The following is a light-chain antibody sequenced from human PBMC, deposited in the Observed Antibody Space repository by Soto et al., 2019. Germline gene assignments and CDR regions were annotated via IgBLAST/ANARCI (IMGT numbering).Light chain of an antibody. Sequence: IQLTQSPSSLSASVGDRVTITCRASQGISSYLAWYQQKPGKAPKLLIYAASTLQSGVPSRFSGSGSGTDFTLTISRLEPEDFAVYYCQQYGSSPPLTFGGGTKVEIK. V-gene: IGKV1-9*01. CDR2: AAS. J-gene: IGKJ4*01. CDR1: QGISSY. CDR3: QQYGSSPPLT.